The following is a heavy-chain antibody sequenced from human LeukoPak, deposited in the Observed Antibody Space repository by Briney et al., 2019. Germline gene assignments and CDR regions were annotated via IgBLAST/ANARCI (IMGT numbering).Heavy chain of an antibody. Sequence: PSETLSLTCTVSGGSISGSSHFWGWIRQPPGKGLEWIAEIDHSGRTNFNRSLKSRVTISVDTSKNHFSLKLSSVTAADTAVYYCARKGLTKPLSVAVDFDSWAQGTLVTVSS. CDR2: IDHSGRT. D-gene: IGHD6-19*01. V-gene: IGHV4-39*02. CDR3: ARKGLTKPLSVAVDFDS. J-gene: IGHJ4*02. CDR1: GGSISGSSHF.